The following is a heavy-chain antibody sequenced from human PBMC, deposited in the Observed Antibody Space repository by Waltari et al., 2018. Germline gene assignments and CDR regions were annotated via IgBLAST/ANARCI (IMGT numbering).Heavy chain of an antibody. V-gene: IGHV4-34*02. CDR2: ISPTGTA. CDR1: GGSVSGNY. Sequence: QVQLQQWGTGLLKPSATLSLTCNVSGGSVSGNYWRWIRQSPGKGLEWLGEISPTGTANYIPSLKSRLTISVDTSKNQFSVSLTSVTAADTALYFCAGGYGSSDSWGQGTLVTVSS. CDR3: AGGYGSSDS. D-gene: IGHD3-22*01. J-gene: IGHJ4*02.